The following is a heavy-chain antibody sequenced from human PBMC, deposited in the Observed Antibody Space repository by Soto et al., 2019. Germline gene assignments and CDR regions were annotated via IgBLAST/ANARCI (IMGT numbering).Heavy chain of an antibody. V-gene: IGHV4-34*01. CDR1: GGSFSGYY. CDR3: ARGPPYDYVWGSYRLKYYFEY. J-gene: IGHJ4*02. CDR2: INHSGST. Sequence: PSETLSLTCAVYGGSFSGYYWSWIRQPPGKGLEWTGEINHSGSTNYNPSLKSRVTISVDTSKNQFSLKLSSVTAADTAVYYCARGPPYDYVWGSYRLKYYFEYWGQGTLVTVS. D-gene: IGHD3-16*02.